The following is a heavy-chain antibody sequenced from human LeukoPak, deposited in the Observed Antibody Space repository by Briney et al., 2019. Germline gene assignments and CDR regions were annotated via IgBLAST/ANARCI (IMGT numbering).Heavy chain of an antibody. CDR3: ARARIDYYYGSGSHNYIDV. V-gene: IGHV3-48*04. D-gene: IGHD3-10*01. CDR1: GFTFSSYS. Sequence: GGSLRLSCAASGFTFSSYSMNWVRQAPGKGLEWVLYISSSSSTIYYADSVKGRFTISRDNAKNSLYLQMNSLRAEDTAVYYCARARIDYYYGSGSHNYIDVWGKGTTVTVSS. J-gene: IGHJ6*03. CDR2: ISSSSSTI.